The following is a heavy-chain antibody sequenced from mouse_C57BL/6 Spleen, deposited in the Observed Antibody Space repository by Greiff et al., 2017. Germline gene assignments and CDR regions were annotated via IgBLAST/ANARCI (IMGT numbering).Heavy chain of an antibody. Sequence: EVQLQQSGPELVKPGASVKISCKASGYTFTDYYMNWVKQSHGKSLEWIGDINPNNGGTSYNQKFKGKATLTVDKSSSTAYMELRSLTSEDSAVYYCARGSYDGYYGDYWGQGTTLTVSS. D-gene: IGHD2-3*01. J-gene: IGHJ2*01. CDR2: INPNNGGT. V-gene: IGHV1-26*01. CDR3: ARGSYDGYYGDY. CDR1: GYTFTDYY.